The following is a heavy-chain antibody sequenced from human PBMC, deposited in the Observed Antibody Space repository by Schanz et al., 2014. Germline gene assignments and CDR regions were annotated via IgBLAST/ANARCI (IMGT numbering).Heavy chain of an antibody. Sequence: QVQLVESGGGVVQPGRSLRLSCAASGFTFSSYGMHWVRQAPGKGLEWVAVIWYDGSNKYYADSVKGRFTISRDNSKNTVQLQMNSLRAEDTAVYYCAKQHSVRGVIYLNWFDSWGQGTLVTVSS. V-gene: IGHV3-33*06. CDR2: IWYDGSNK. CDR1: GFTFSSYG. J-gene: IGHJ5*01. CDR3: AKQHSVRGVIYLNWFDS. D-gene: IGHD3-10*01.